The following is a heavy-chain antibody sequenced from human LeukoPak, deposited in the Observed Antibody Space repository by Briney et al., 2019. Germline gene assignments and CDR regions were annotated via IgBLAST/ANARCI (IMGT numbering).Heavy chain of an antibody. J-gene: IGHJ2*01. CDR2: VSGSGAGT. V-gene: IGHV3-23*01. Sequence: GGSLRLSCAASGLTFNTYAMSWVRQAPGKGLQWVSTVSGSGAGTFYGDSVKGRFTNSRDNSNNTLFLQMNSLSADDTAVYFCAKGPRAGLRYWYFDLWGRGSLVTVSS. CDR3: AKGPRAGLRYWYFDL. CDR1: GLTFNTYA. D-gene: IGHD2-21*02.